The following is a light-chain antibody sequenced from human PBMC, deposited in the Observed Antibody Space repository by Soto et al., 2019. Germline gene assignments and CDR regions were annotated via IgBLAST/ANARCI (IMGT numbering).Light chain of an antibody. J-gene: IGKJ5*01. V-gene: IGKV1-12*01. CDR2: AAS. CDR1: EDISTW. Sequence: DIQVTQSPSSVSVSLGDRVTITCRSSEDISTWLAWYQQKPGKAPKLLIYAASSLQSGVPSRFSGSGSGTDFTLTISSLQPEDFATYYCQHADSFPLITFGQGTRLEIK. CDR3: QHADSFPLIT.